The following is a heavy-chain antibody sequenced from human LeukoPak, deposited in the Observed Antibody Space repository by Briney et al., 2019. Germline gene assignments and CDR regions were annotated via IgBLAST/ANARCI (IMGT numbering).Heavy chain of an antibody. D-gene: IGHD6-13*01. V-gene: IGHV3-20*04. Sequence: GGSLRLSCAASGFTFSSYGMSWVRQAPGKGLEWVSGINWNGGSTGYADSVKGRFTISRDNAKNSLYLQMNSLRAEDTALYYCARDQEGIAAAHWGQGTLVTVSS. CDR1: GFTFSSYG. CDR3: ARDQEGIAAAH. J-gene: IGHJ4*02. CDR2: INWNGGST.